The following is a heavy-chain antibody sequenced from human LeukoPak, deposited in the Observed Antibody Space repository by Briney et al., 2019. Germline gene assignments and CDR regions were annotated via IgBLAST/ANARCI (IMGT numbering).Heavy chain of an antibody. Sequence: ASVKVSCKASGYTFTSYGISWVRQAPGQGLEWMGGIIPIFGTANYAQKFQGRVTITADESTSTAYMELSSLRSEDTAVYYCAREAARLFDYWGQGTLVTVSS. CDR2: IIPIFGTA. D-gene: IGHD6-6*01. J-gene: IGHJ4*02. V-gene: IGHV1-69*13. CDR3: AREAARLFDY. CDR1: GYTFTSYG.